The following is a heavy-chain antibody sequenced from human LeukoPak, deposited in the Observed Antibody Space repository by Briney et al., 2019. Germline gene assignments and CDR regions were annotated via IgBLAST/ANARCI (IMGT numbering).Heavy chain of an antibody. Sequence: ASVKVSCKASGGTFTSYAFIWVRQAPGQGLEWMGGIIPIFDTTNYAQKFQGRVTITADDSTSTVYVDLSSLRSEDTAVYYCAKADVTLIRGGGYYYGLDVWGKGTTVTVSS. CDR2: IIPIFDTT. CDR3: AKADVTLIRGGGYYYGLDV. V-gene: IGHV1-69*13. CDR1: GGTFTSYA. J-gene: IGHJ6*04. D-gene: IGHD3-10*01.